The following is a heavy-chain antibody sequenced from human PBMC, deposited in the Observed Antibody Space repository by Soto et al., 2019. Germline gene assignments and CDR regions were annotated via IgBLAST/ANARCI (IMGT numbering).Heavy chain of an antibody. J-gene: IGHJ4*02. CDR1: GFTFSGSA. V-gene: IGHV3-73*01. CDR3: TSAMGYSYGLDY. D-gene: IGHD5-18*01. CDR2: IRSKANSYAT. Sequence: EVQLVESGGGLVQPGGSLKLSCAASGFTFSGSAMHWVRQASGKGLEWVGRIRSKANSYATAYAASVKSRFTISRDDSKNTAYLQMNSLKTEDTAVYYCTSAMGYSYGLDYWGQGTLVTVSS.